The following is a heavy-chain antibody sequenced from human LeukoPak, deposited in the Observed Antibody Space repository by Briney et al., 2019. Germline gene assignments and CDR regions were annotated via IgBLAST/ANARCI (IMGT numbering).Heavy chain of an antibody. Sequence: SETLSLTCTVSGYSISSGYYWGWIRQPPGKGLEWIGSIYHSGSTYYNPSLKSRVTISVDTSKNQFSLKLSSVTAADTAVYYCARAAVGGAAASNYYYYYMDVWGKGTTVTVSS. D-gene: IGHD6-13*01. CDR3: ARAAVGGAAASNYYYYYMDV. J-gene: IGHJ6*03. CDR1: GYSISSGYY. V-gene: IGHV4-38-2*02. CDR2: IYHSGST.